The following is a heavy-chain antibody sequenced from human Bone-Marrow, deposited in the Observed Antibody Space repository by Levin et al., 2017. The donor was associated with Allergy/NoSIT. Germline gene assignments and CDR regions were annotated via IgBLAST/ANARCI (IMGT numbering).Heavy chain of an antibody. V-gene: IGHV4-59*01. CDR1: GGSISGYY. D-gene: IGHD6-13*01. J-gene: IGHJ6*02. CDR3: ARDRTITASGQTYYYGMDV. Sequence: TSQTLSLTCTVSGGSISGYYWSWIRRPPGKGLEWIGYMYNSGSTKYNPSLKSRVTISVDTSKNQFSLKLNSVTAADAAVYYCARDRTITASGQTYYYGMDVWGQGTTVTVSS. CDR2: MYNSGST.